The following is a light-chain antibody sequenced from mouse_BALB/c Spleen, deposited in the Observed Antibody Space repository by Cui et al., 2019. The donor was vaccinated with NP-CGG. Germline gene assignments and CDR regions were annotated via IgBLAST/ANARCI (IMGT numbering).Light chain of an antibody. J-gene: IGLJ1*01. V-gene: IGLV1*01. CDR1: TGAVTTSNY. CDR2: GTN. CDR3: ALWYSNHWV. Sequence: QAFVTPESAPTTSPGETVTPTCRPSTGAVTTSNYANWVQEKPDHLFTGLIGGTNNRAPGVPARFSGSLIGDKAALTITGAQTEDEAIYFCALWYSNHWVFGGGTKLTVL.